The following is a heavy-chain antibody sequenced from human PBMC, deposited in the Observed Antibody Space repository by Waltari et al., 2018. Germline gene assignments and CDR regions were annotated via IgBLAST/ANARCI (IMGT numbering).Heavy chain of an antibody. Sequence: QVTLKESGPVLVKPTETLTLTCTVSGFSLSNARMGVSWILQPPGKALEWLAHIFSNDEKSYSTSLKSRLTISKDTSKSQVVLTMTNMDPVDTATYYCARISRAGWELRGPFDYWGQGTLVTVSS. V-gene: IGHV2-26*01. CDR1: GFSLSNARMG. CDR2: IFSNDEK. J-gene: IGHJ4*02. CDR3: ARISRAGWELRGPFDY. D-gene: IGHD1-26*01.